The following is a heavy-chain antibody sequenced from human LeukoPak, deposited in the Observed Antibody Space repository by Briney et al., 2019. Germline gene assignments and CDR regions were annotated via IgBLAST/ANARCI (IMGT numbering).Heavy chain of an antibody. J-gene: IGHJ4*02. Sequence: GGSLRLSCAAAGFTFYNYAMTWGRQAPGKGLERVATIGGSGVSIYHADSVKGRFTISRDNSKNTLYVQMNSLRAEVTAVYYCAKTRALDYYGSGSYFYYWGQGTLVTVSS. D-gene: IGHD3-10*01. CDR2: IGGSGVSI. V-gene: IGHV3-23*01. CDR1: GFTFYNYA. CDR3: AKTRALDYYGSGSYFYY.